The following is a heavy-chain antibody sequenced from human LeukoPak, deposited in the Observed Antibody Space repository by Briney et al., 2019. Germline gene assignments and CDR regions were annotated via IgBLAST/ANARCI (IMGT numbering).Heavy chain of an antibody. CDR1: GFKFSIYS. CDR2: ISSSSSYI. CDR3: ARDPRPSYYYGMDV. Sequence: GGSLRLSCAASGFKFSIYSMNWVRQAPGKGLEWVSSISSSSSYIYYADSVKGRFTISRDNAKNSLYLQMNSLRAEDTAVYYCARDPRPSYYYGMDVWGQGTTVTVSS. V-gene: IGHV3-21*01. J-gene: IGHJ6*02. D-gene: IGHD6-6*01.